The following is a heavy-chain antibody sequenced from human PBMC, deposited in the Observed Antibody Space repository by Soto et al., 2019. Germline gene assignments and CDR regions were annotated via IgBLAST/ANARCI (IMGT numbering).Heavy chain of an antibody. D-gene: IGHD1-26*01. J-gene: IGHJ3*02. Sequence: ASVKVSCKAAGYTFTSYYMHGVRQAPGQGLEWMGIINPSGGSTSYAQKFQGRVTMTRDTSTSTVYMELGSLRSEDTAVYYCARDCIRIVGASQDAFDIWGQGTMVTVSS. CDR1: GYTFTSYY. V-gene: IGHV1-46*01. CDR2: INPSGGST. CDR3: ARDCIRIVGASQDAFDI.